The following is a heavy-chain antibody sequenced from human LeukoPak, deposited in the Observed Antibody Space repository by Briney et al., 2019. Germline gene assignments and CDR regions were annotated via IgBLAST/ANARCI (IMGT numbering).Heavy chain of an antibody. CDR1: GYTFSDYT. J-gene: IGHJ4*02. CDR2: ISSGGSVM. CDR3: TRDLEY. Sequence: PGGSLRLSCGASGYTFSDYTMNWVRQAPGKGPEWISYISSGGSVMHYADSVKGRFTISRDNVENSLYLQMNSLRAEDTAVYYCTRDLEYWGQGVLVTVSS. V-gene: IGHV3-48*01.